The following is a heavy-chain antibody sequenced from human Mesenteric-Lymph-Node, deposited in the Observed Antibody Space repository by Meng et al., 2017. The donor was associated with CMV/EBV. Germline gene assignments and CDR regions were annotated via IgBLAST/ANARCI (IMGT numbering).Heavy chain of an antibody. Sequence: ASVKVSCKASGYTFTGYYMHWVRQATGQGLEWMGWINPNSGGTNYAQKFQGRVTMTRDTSISTAYMELSRLRSDDTAVYYCARGGRFCGGDCYDYWGQGMLVTVSS. CDR1: GYTFTGYY. V-gene: IGHV1-2*02. CDR2: INPNSGGT. D-gene: IGHD2-21*01. J-gene: IGHJ4*02. CDR3: ARGGRFCGGDCYDY.